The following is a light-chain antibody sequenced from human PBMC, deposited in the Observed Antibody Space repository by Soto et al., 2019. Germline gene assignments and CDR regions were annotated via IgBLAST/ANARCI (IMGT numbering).Light chain of an antibody. CDR2: DAY. V-gene: IGKV3-11*01. CDR3: QQRHMWPIT. J-gene: IGKJ5*01. Sequence: EVVLTQSPLTLSLSPGERATLSCRASQSFRGLLAWYQQKPGQATRLLIYDAYNRATGVPPRFSGSGSGTDFTLTISSLEPEDSAVYYCQQRHMWPITVGQGTRLEIK. CDR1: QSFRGL.